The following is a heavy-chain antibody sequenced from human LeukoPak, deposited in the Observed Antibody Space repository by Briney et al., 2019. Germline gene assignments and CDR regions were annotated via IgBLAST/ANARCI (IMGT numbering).Heavy chain of an antibody. CDR1: GGSFSGYY. J-gene: IGHJ5*02. CDR3: ARERVWRYCGGDSCGWFDP. Sequence: SETLSLTCAVYGGSFSGYYWSWIRQPAGKGLEWIGYMYYSGSTNYNPSLKSRVTISVDTSKNQFSLKLSSVTAADTAVYYCARERVWRYCGGDSCGWFDPWGQGTLVTVSS. V-gene: IGHV4-59*12. CDR2: MYYSGST. D-gene: IGHD2-21*02.